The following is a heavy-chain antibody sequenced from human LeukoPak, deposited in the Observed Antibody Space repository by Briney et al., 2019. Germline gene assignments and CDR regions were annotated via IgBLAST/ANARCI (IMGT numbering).Heavy chain of an antibody. J-gene: IGHJ5*02. V-gene: IGHV4-59*01. CDR1: GGSISSYY. CDR3: ARETRYQGSGIVGWFDP. CDR2: IYYSGST. D-gene: IGHD3-10*01. Sequence: PSETLSLTCTVSGGSISSYYWSWIRQPPGKGLEWIGYIYYSGSTNYNPSLKSRVTISVDTSKNQFSLKLSSVTAADTAVYYCARETRYQGSGIVGWFDPWGQGTLVTVSS.